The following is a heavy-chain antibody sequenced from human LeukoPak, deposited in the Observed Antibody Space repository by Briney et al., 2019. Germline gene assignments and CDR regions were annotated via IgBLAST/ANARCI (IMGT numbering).Heavy chain of an antibody. D-gene: IGHD5-12*01. V-gene: IGHV4-39*01. J-gene: IGHJ5*02. CDR2: ISYSGST. CDR3: ARHSGYALYNWFDP. Sequence: PSETLSLTCTVSGGPISSTNYYWAWIRQPPGKGLEWIGSISYSGSTYYNPSLTSRVTSSVDTSKRQFSLRLTSVTAADTAVYYCARHSGYALYNWFDPWGQGTLVTVSS. CDR1: GGPISSTNYY.